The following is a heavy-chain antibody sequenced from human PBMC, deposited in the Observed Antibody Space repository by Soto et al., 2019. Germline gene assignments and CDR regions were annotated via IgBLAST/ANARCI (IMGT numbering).Heavy chain of an antibody. CDR2: ILYNGTIK. V-gene: IGHV3-33*05. CDR1: GFTFGSYV. CDR3: AKQMTTNPFEY. J-gene: IGHJ4*02. D-gene: IGHD4-17*01. Sequence: GGSLRLSCVASGFTFGSYVMHWVRQAPGKGLEWVAYILYNGTIKSYGDSVKVRFIISRDNTKSTMYLQMNILRADDTATYHCAKQMTTNPFEYWGQGALVTVSS.